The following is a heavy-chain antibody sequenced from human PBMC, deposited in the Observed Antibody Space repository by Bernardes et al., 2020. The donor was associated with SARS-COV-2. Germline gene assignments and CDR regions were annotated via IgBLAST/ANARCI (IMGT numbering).Heavy chain of an antibody. D-gene: IGHD4-17*01. CDR3: ARDYGAWYFDY. J-gene: IGHJ4*02. V-gene: IGHV3-53*01. CDR2: IYSGGST. CDR1: GFTVSSNY. Sequence: GGSLRLSCAASGFTVSSNYMSWVRQSPGKGLEWVSVIYSGGSTYYADSVRGRFTISRDDSKNTLSLQMNSLSADDTAIYYCARDYGAWYFDYWGQGTLVSGSS.